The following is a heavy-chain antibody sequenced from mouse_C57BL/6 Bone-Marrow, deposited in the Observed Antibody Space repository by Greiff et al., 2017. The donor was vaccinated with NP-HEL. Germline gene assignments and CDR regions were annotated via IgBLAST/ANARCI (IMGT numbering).Heavy chain of an antibody. CDR3: ARELSVFAY. Sequence: VQLQQSGAELVRPGTSVKVSCKASGYAFTNYLIEWVKQRPGQGLEWIGVINPGSGGTNYNEKFKGKATLTADKSSSTAYMQLSSLTSEDSAVYFCARELSVFAYWGQGTRVTVSA. CDR2: INPGSGGT. V-gene: IGHV1-54*01. CDR1: GYAFTNYL. J-gene: IGHJ3*01.